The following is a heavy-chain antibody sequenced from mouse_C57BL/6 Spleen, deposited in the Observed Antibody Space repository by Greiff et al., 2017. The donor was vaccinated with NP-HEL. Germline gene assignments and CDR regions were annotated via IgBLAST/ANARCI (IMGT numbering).Heavy chain of an antibody. CDR2: ISSGGSYT. CDR1: GFTFSSYG. J-gene: IGHJ2*01. V-gene: IGHV5-6*01. CDR3: ARPFTGVVADYFDY. D-gene: IGHD1-1*01. Sequence: EVKLMESGGDLVKPGGSLKLSCAASGFTFSSYGMSWVRQTPDKRLEWVATISSGGSYTYYPDSVKGRFTISRDNAKNTLYLQMSSLKSEDTAMYYGARPFTGVVADYFDYWGQGTTLTVSS.